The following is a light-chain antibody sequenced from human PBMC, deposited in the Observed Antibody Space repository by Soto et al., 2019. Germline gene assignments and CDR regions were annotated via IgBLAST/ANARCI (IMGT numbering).Light chain of an antibody. J-gene: IGLJ2*01. CDR1: SSNIGAGYD. CDR2: GNS. Sequence: QSVLTQPPSVSGAPGQRFTFSSTGTSSNIGAGYDVHWYQRFPGTAPKLLIYGNSNRPSGVPDRFSGSKSGTSASLAITGLQAEDEADYYCQSYDSSLSVVFGGGTKLTVL. V-gene: IGLV1-40*01. CDR3: QSYDSSLSVV.